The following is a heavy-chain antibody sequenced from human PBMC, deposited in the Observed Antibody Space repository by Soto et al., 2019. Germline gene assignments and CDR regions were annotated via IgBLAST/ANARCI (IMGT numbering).Heavy chain of an antibody. V-gene: IGHV3-15*07. CDR2: IKSKTDGGTT. D-gene: IGHD4-17*01. Sequence: EVQLVESGGGLVKPGGSLRLSCAASGFTFNNALMSWVRQAPGKGLECVGRIKSKTDGGTTDYAVPVKGRFTISRADSKNTLDLQMNGLNTEDTAVYYCTTFGNYGGNSPFDYWGQGTLVTGSS. CDR3: TTFGNYGGNSPFDY. CDR1: GFTFNNAL. J-gene: IGHJ4*02.